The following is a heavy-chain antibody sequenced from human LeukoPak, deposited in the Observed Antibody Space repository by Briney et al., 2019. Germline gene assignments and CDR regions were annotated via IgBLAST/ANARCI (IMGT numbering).Heavy chain of an antibody. Sequence: SQTLSLTCTVSGGSISSGGYYWSWIRQHLGKGLEWIGYIYYSGSTYYNPSLKSRVTISVDTSKNQFSLKLSSVTAADTAVYYCARGGPRYCSGGSCFGWFDPWGQGTLVTVSS. CDR1: GGSISSGGYY. D-gene: IGHD2-15*01. CDR3: ARGGPRYCSGGSCFGWFDP. V-gene: IGHV4-31*03. CDR2: IYYSGST. J-gene: IGHJ5*02.